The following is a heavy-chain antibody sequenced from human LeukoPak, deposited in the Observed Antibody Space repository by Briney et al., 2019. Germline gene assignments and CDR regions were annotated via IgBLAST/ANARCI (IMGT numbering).Heavy chain of an antibody. V-gene: IGHV3-33*01. Sequence: GGSLRLSCATSGFIFSDYGMHWVRQAPGKGLEWVAVIWYDGSKEYYADSVKDRFTISRDSSKNTLYLQMNSLRAEDTAVYYCARYGNGMGVWGQGTTVTVSS. CDR1: GFIFSDYG. J-gene: IGHJ6*02. CDR3: ARYGNGMGV. CDR2: IWYDGSKE. D-gene: IGHD4-17*01.